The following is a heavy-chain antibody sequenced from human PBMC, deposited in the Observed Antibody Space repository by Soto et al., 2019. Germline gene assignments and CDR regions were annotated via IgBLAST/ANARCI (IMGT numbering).Heavy chain of an antibody. J-gene: IGHJ1*01. Sequence: QVQLVQSGAEVKKPGASVKVSCKVSGYTLTELSMHWVRQAPGKGLEWMGGFDPEDGETIYAQKFQGRVTMTEDTSSDTAYMELSSLRSEDTAVYYCATGPPNPYYYDRSGYQEYFQHWGQGNLVTVSS. D-gene: IGHD3-22*01. CDR2: FDPEDGET. CDR3: ATGPPNPYYYDRSGYQEYFQH. CDR1: GYTLTELS. V-gene: IGHV1-24*01.